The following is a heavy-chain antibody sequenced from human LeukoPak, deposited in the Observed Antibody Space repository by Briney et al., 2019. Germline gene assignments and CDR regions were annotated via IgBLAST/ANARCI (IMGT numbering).Heavy chain of an antibody. CDR1: GFTFSSSA. CDR2: ISSNGIST. V-gene: IGHV3-64D*06. D-gene: IGHD6-19*01. Sequence: GGSLRLSCSASGFTFSSSAMHWVRQAPGKGLEYVSVISSNGISTYYAGSVKGRFTISRDNSKNTLYLQMSSLRAEDTAVYYSVKGGQWLRASNDYWGQGTLVTVSS. J-gene: IGHJ4*02. CDR3: VKGGQWLRASNDY.